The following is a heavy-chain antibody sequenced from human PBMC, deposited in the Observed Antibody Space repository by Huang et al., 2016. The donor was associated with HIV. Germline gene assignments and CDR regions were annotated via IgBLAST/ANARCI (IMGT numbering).Heavy chain of an antibody. CDR3: TREFTTSVQFFDL. J-gene: IGHJ4*02. CDR1: GFTFRTYT. D-gene: IGHD4-4*01. Sequence: QVKLVESGGGVVQPGISLRLSCAASGFTFRTYTFHWVRQAPGKGLEWVAGISYNGGNKFYADSVKGRFTISRDNSQNTVYLEVSSPRPEDSAVYYCTREFTTSVQFFDLWGQGTLVTVSS. CDR2: ISYNGGNK. V-gene: IGHV3-30*04.